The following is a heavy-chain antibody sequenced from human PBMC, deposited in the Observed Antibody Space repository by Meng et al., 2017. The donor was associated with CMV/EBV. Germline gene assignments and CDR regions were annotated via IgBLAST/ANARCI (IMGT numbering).Heavy chain of an antibody. CDR1: GGSISSYY. Sequence: SETLSLTCTVSGGSISSYYWSWIRQPPGKGLEWIGYIYYSGSTNYNPSLKSRVTISVDTSKNQISLKLSSVTAADTAVYYCARERVLYYDILTGWLGYYGMDVWGQGTTVTVSS. CDR3: ARERVLYYDILTGWLGYYGMDV. D-gene: IGHD3-9*01. CDR2: IYYSGST. V-gene: IGHV4-59*01. J-gene: IGHJ6*02.